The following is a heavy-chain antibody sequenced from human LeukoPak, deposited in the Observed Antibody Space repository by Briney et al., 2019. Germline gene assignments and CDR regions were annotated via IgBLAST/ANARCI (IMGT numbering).Heavy chain of an antibody. CDR1: GFIFSSYW. J-gene: IGHJ3*02. CDR3: ARDAYWELADAFDI. CDR2: IKQDGSEK. Sequence: PGGSLRLSCAASGFIFSSYWMSWVRQAPGKGLEWVANIKQDGSEKYYVDSVKGRFTISRDNAKNSLYLQMNSLRAEDTAVYYCARDAYWELADAFDIWGQGTMVTVSS. V-gene: IGHV3-7*01. D-gene: IGHD1-7*01.